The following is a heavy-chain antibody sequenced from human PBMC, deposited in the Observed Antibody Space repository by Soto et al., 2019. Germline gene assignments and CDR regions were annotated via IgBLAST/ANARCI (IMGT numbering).Heavy chain of an antibody. CDR3: AKDLRAPAAKNFDY. J-gene: IGHJ4*02. CDR2: ISGSGDIT. Sequence: GGSLILSCAASGFTFNNYAMTWVRQPPGKGLEWVSAISGSGDITFYADSVRGRFTISRDNSKSTLYLQMNSLRAEDTAVYFCAKDLRAPAAKNFDYWGQGTLVTVSS. D-gene: IGHD6-25*01. CDR1: GFTFNNYA. V-gene: IGHV3-23*01.